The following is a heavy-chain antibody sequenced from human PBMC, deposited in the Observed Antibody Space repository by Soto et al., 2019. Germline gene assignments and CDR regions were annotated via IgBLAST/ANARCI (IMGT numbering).Heavy chain of an antibody. Sequence: QVQLVQSGAEVKKPGASVKVSCKTSGYTFTNYNINWVRQATGQGLEWMGWMNSNSGNTGYAQKFKGRVTMTRNTSITTAYMELSSLRSGDTAVYYCARAEPYSTSSPFDYWGQGTLVTVSS. J-gene: IGHJ4*02. V-gene: IGHV1-8*01. D-gene: IGHD6-6*01. CDR1: GYTFTNYN. CDR3: ARAEPYSTSSPFDY. CDR2: MNSNSGNT.